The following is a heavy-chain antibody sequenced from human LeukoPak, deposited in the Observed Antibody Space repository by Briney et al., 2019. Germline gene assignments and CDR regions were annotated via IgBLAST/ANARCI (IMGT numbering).Heavy chain of an antibody. J-gene: IGHJ6*03. V-gene: IGHV4-4*09. CDR3: ARQGGYSYGQGYYYYYYMDV. Sequence: SETLSLTCAVYGGSISSYYWSWIRQPPGKGLEWIGYIYTSGSTNYNPSLKSRVTISVDTSKNQFSLKLSSVTAADTAVYYCARQGGYSYGQGYYYYYYMDVWGKGTTVTVSS. CDR2: IYTSGST. CDR1: GGSISSYY. D-gene: IGHD5-18*01.